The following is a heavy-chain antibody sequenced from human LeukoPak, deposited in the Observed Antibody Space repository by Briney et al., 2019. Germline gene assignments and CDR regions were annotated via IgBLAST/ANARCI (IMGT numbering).Heavy chain of an antibody. D-gene: IGHD1-26*01. V-gene: IGHV3-30*18. Sequence: PGRSLRLSCAASGFTFSSYGMHWVRQAPGKGLEWVAVISYDGSNKYYADSVKVRFTISRDKSKNTLYLQMNSLRAEDTAVYYCAKSSPGAGIFDYWGQGTLVTVSS. CDR3: AKSSPGAGIFDY. CDR2: ISYDGSNK. J-gene: IGHJ4*02. CDR1: GFTFSSYG.